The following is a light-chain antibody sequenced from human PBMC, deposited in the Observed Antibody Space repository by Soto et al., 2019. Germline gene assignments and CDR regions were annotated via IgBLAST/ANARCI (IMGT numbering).Light chain of an antibody. V-gene: IGKV3-20*01. CDR2: GAS. Sequence: EIVLTQSPGTLSLSPGERATLSCRASQSVSSSYLAWYQQKPGQAPRLLIHGASSRATDIQDRFSGSGSGTDFTLTISRLDPEDFAVYYCQQYGNSPRTFGQGTKVEIK. CDR3: QQYGNSPRT. J-gene: IGKJ1*01. CDR1: QSVSSSY.